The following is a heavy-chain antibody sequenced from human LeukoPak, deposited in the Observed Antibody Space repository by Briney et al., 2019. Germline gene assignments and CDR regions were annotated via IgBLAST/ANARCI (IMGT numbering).Heavy chain of an antibody. Sequence: GASVKVSCKASGYTFTGYYIHWVRQAPEQGLEWMGWINPNSGGTNYAQKFQGRVTMTRDTSISTAYMELSRLRSDDTAVYYCARAWSVGSQFDYWGQGTLVTVSS. D-gene: IGHD2-15*01. CDR1: GYTFTGYY. CDR2: INPNSGGT. J-gene: IGHJ4*02. V-gene: IGHV1-2*02. CDR3: ARAWSVGSQFDY.